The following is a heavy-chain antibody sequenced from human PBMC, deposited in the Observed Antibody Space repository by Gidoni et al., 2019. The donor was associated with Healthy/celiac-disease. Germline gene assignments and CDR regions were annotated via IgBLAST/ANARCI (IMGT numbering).Heavy chain of an antibody. J-gene: IGHJ6*03. CDR1: GGSFSGYY. Sequence: QVQLQQWGAGLLKPSETLSLTCAVYGGSFSGYYWSWIRQPPGKGLEWIGEINHSGSTNYNPSLKSRFTISVDTSKNQFSLKLSSVTAADTAVYYCARGGYSYGKGYMDVWGKGTTVTVSS. CDR3: ARGGYSYGKGYMDV. V-gene: IGHV4-34*01. D-gene: IGHD5-18*01. CDR2: INHSGST.